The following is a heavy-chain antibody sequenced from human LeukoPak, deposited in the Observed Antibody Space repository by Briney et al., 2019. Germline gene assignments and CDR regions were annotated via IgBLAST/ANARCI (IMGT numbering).Heavy chain of an antibody. D-gene: IGHD3-10*01. J-gene: IGHJ4*02. CDR3: ARDLTLTMVRGVIIPALGY. CDR2: INPNSGGT. Sequence: ASVKVSCKASGYTFTGYYMHWVRQAPGQGLEWMGWINPNSGGTNYAQKFQGRVTMTRDTSISTAYMELSRLRSDDTAVYYCARDLTLTMVRGVIIPALGYWGQGTLVTASS. CDR1: GYTFTGYY. V-gene: IGHV1-2*02.